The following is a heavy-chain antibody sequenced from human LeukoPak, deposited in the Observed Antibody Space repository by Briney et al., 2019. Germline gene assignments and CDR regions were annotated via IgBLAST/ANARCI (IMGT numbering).Heavy chain of an antibody. J-gene: IGHJ6*04. V-gene: IGHV1-69*13. CDR1: GGTFSSYA. CDR2: ISPIFVTA. Sequence: GASVKVSCKASGGTFSSYAISWVRQAPGQGLEWMGGISPIFVTANYAQKFQGRVTITADESTSTAYMELSSLRSEDTAVYYCARGRSCSGGSCYSGADYYYYYGMDVWGKGTTVTVSS. CDR3: ARGRSCSGGSCYSGADYYYYYGMDV. D-gene: IGHD2-15*01.